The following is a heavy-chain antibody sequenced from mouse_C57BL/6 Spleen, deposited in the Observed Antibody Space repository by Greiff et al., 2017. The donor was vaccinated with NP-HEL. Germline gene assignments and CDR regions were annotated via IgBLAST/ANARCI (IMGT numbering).Heavy chain of an antibody. D-gene: IGHD2-2*01. V-gene: IGHV1-66*01. CDR1: GYSFTSYY. J-gene: IGHJ3*01. Sequence: QVQLQQSGPELVKPGASVKISCKASGYSFTSYYIHWVKQRPGQGLEWIGWIYPGSGNTKYNEKFKGKATLTADTSSSTAYMQLSSLTSEDSAVYYCARPGYYGYDGAWFAYWGQGTLVTVSA. CDR2: IYPGSGNT. CDR3: ARPGYYGYDGAWFAY.